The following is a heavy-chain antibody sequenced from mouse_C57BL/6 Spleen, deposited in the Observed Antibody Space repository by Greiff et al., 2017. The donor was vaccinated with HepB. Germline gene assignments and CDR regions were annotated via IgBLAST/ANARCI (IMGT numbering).Heavy chain of an antibody. Sequence: EVQLVESGPVLVKPGASVKMSCKASGYTFTDYYMNWVKQSHGKSLEWIGVINPYNGGTSYNQKFKGKATLTVDKSSSTAYMELNSLTSEDSAVYYCARYPTIVTTPYAMDYWGQGTSVTVSS. V-gene: IGHV1-19*01. J-gene: IGHJ4*01. CDR1: GYTFTDYY. CDR3: ARYPTIVTTPYAMDY. D-gene: IGHD2-5*01. CDR2: INPYNGGT.